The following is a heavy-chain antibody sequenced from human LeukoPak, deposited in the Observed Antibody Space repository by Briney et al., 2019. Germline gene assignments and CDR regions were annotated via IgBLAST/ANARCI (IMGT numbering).Heavy chain of an antibody. CDR1: GFTFSSYW. Sequence: GGSLRLSCAASGFTFSSYWMHWVRQAPGKGLVWVSRINSDGSSTSYADSVKGRFTISRDNAKNTLYLQMNSLRAEDTAVYYCAGGSYYYGSGPGGWFDPWGQGTLVTVSS. D-gene: IGHD3-10*01. CDR3: AGGSYYYGSGPGGWFDP. CDR2: INSDGSST. V-gene: IGHV3-74*01. J-gene: IGHJ5*02.